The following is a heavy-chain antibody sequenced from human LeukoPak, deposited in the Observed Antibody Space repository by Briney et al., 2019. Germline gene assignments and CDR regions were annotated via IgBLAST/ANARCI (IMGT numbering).Heavy chain of an antibody. CDR1: GFTFGSYA. Sequence: GRSLRLSCAASGFTFGSYAMHWVRQAPGKGLEWVAVISYDGSNKYYADSVKGRFTISRDNSKNTLYLQMNSQRAEDTAVYYCAREISPDYYDSSGYFDYWGQGTLVTVSS. V-gene: IGHV3-30*04. D-gene: IGHD3-22*01. CDR2: ISYDGSNK. CDR3: AREISPDYYDSSGYFDY. J-gene: IGHJ4*02.